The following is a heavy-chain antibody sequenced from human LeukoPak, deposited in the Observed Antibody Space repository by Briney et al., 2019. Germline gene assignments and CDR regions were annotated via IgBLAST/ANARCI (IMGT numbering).Heavy chain of an antibody. CDR2: IWYDGSNK. CDR1: GFNFSSFV. V-gene: IGHV3-33*01. Sequence: GGSLRLSCAASGFNFSSFVMHWVRQAPGKGLEWVAVIWYDGSNKYFADSVKGRFTISRDNSKNTLYLQMNSLRAEDTAVYYCARGPSAYPKCFDYWGQGTLVTVSS. J-gene: IGHJ4*02. CDR3: ARGPSAYPKCFDY. D-gene: IGHD5-12*01.